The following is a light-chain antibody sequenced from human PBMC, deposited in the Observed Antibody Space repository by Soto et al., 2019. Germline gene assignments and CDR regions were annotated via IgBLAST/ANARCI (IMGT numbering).Light chain of an antibody. CDR1: QSISSY. Sequence: IVLTQSPATLSLSPGERATLSCRGSQSISSYLAWYQQKPGQAPRLLIYDASNRATGIPARFSGRDSGTDFTLTISSLEPEDFAVYYCQQRSKWPLTFGGGNKVDIK. CDR3: QQRSKWPLT. CDR2: DAS. V-gene: IGKV3-11*01. J-gene: IGKJ4*01.